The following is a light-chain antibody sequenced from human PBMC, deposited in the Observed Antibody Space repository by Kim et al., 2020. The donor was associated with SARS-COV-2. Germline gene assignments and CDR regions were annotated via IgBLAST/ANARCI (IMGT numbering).Light chain of an antibody. J-gene: IGLJ3*02. CDR2: GVT. Sequence: GQSVTISCTGTSSDVANNNYVSWYQQHPCTAPILMVYGVTKRPSGVPDRFSGSKSGYTASLTISGLQADDEADYYCCSYAGSNTWVFGVGTKLTVL. V-gene: IGLV2-11*03. CDR1: SSDVANNNY. CDR3: CSYAGSNTWV.